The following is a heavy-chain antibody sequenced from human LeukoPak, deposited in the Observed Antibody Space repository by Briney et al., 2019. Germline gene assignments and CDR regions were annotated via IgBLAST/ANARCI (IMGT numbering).Heavy chain of an antibody. CDR3: ARGPSKPAVAATYTWFDP. CDR1: GYTFTSYD. J-gene: IGHJ5*02. D-gene: IGHD2-2*01. V-gene: IGHV1-8*01. Sequence: GASVKVSCKASGYTFTSYDINWVRQATGQGLEWMGWMNPNSGNTGYAQKFQGRATMTRNTSITTAYMELSSLRSEDTAVYYCARGPSKPAVAATYTWFDPWGQGTLVTVSS. CDR2: MNPNSGNT.